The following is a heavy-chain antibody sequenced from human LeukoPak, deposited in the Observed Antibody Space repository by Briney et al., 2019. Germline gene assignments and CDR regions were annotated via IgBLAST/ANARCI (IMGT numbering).Heavy chain of an antibody. CDR2: INPSGGST. CDR3: ARDLRVSRHITMIVVGY. J-gene: IGHJ4*02. D-gene: IGHD3-22*01. CDR1: GYTFTSYY. Sequence: ASVKVSCKASGYTFTSYYMHWVRQAPGQGLEWMGIINPSGGSTSYAQKFQGRVTMTGDTSTSTVYMELSSLRSEDTAVYYCARDLRVSRHITMIVVGYWGQGTLVTVSS. V-gene: IGHV1-46*01.